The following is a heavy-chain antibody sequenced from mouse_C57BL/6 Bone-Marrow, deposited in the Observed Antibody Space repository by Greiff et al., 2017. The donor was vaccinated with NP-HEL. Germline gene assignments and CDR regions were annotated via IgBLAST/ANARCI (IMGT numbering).Heavy chain of an antibody. Sequence: QVQLQQSGAELVRPGTSVKMSCKASGYTFTNYWIGWAKQRPGHGLEWIGDIYPGGGYTNYNEKFKGKATLTADKSSSTAYMQFSSLTSEDSATYYCARGYYGSSYRNFDVWGTGTTVTVSS. V-gene: IGHV1-63*01. CDR1: GYTFTNYW. CDR3: ARGYYGSSYRNFDV. D-gene: IGHD1-1*01. CDR2: IYPGGGYT. J-gene: IGHJ1*03.